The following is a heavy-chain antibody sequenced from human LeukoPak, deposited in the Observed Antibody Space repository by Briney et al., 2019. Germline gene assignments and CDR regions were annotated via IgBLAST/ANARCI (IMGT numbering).Heavy chain of an antibody. V-gene: IGHV4-39*01. D-gene: IGHD3-22*01. Sequence: SETLSLTCTVSGGSIRSSSYYWGWIRQPPGKGLEWIGSIYYSGSTYYNPSLKSRVTISVDTSKNQFSLKLSSVTAADTAVYYCARRLRDYDSSGYYPRAFDIWGQGTMVTVSS. CDR3: ARRLRDYDSSGYYPRAFDI. CDR1: GGSIRSSSYY. J-gene: IGHJ3*02. CDR2: IYYSGST.